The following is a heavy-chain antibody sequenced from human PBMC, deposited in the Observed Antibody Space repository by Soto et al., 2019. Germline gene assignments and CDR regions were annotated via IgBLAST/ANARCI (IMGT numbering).Heavy chain of an antibody. D-gene: IGHD1-1*01. J-gene: IGHJ4*02. Sequence: GGSLRLSCAASGSTFSNFAMSWVRQAPGKGLEWVSTISKSGGSTYYADSVKGRFTISRDNSKNTLFLQINSLRAEDTAIYYCAKDTPTTGTTFDYWGQGTLVTVSS. CDR2: ISKSGGST. CDR3: AKDTPTTGTTFDY. CDR1: GSTFSNFA. V-gene: IGHV3-23*01.